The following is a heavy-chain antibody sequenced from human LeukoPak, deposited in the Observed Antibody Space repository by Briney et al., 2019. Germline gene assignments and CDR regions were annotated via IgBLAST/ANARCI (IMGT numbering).Heavy chain of an antibody. CDR2: ISGSGGST. CDR1: GFTFSSYA. CDR3: AKPMGTNDFWSGYYRSAFDI. Sequence: GGSLRLSCAASGFTFSSYAMSWVRQAPGKGLEWVSAISGSGGSTYYADSVKGRFTISRDNSKNTLYLQMNSLRAEDTAVYYCAKPMGTNDFWSGYYRSAFDIWGQGTMVTVSS. V-gene: IGHV3-23*01. J-gene: IGHJ3*02. D-gene: IGHD3-3*01.